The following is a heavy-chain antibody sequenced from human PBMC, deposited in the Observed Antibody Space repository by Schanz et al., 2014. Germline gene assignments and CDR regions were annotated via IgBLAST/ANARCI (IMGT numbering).Heavy chain of an antibody. J-gene: IGHJ6*03. CDR1: GFSFSSYT. D-gene: IGHD6-19*01. Sequence: EVQLLESGGGLVQPGESLRLSCAASGFSFSSYTMSWVRQAPGKGLEWVSTIASGGSHTFYADSVTGRFTISGDNSKNTLYLLMNSLRAEDTAVYYCARLGTGMAVAGSVIDSYYYYMDVWGEGTTGTVSS. V-gene: IGHV3-23*01. CDR3: ARLGTGMAVAGSVIDSYYYYMDV. CDR2: IASGGSHT.